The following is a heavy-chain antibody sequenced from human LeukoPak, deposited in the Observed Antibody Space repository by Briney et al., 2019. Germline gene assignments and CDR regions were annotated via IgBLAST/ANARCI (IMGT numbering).Heavy chain of an antibody. CDR3: VKDFVVVPGLVNYFDY. J-gene: IGHJ4*02. V-gene: IGHV3-23*01. Sequence: GGSLRLSCAASGFSFSNYAMSWVRQGPGKGLEWVSAIGGSIGSTFYTDPVKGRFTISRDNSKNTLSLQMNSLRVEDTAVYYCVKDFVVVPGLVNYFDYWGQGTLVTVSS. CDR1: GFSFSNYA. D-gene: IGHD2-2*01. CDR2: IGGSIGST.